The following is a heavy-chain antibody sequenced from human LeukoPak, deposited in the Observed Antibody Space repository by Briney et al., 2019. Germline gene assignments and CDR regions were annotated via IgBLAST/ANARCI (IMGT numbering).Heavy chain of an antibody. J-gene: IGHJ4*02. D-gene: IGHD3-16*02. CDR3: ARGQGVIATYIDY. V-gene: IGHV3-30*01. CDR2: ISYDGSNK. CDR1: GFTSSSYA. Sequence: PGGSLRLSCAASGFTSSSYAMHWVRQAPGKGLEWVAVISYDGSNKYYADSVKGRFTISRDNSKNTLYLQMNSLRAEDTAVYYCARGQGVIATYIDYWGQGTLVTVSS.